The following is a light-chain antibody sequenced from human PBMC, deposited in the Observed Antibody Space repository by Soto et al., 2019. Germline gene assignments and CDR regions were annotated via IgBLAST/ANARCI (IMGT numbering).Light chain of an antibody. CDR3: MQALQTPWT. CDR1: QSLLHSNGYNY. CDR2: LGS. V-gene: IGKV2-28*01. Sequence: DIVMTQSPLSLPVTPGEPASISCRSSQSLLHSNGYNYLDWYLQKPGQSPQLLIYLGSNRASGVPDRFSGSGSGTDFTLKISRVEADDVGVYYCMQALQTPWTFGQGTK. J-gene: IGKJ1*01.